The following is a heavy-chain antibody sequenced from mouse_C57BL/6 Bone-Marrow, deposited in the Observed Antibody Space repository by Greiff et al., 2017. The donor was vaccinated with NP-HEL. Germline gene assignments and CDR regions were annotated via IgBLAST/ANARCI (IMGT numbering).Heavy chain of an antibody. CDR1: GYTFTSYW. CDR2: IYPGNGDT. Sequence: EVKLQESGTVLARPGASVKMSCKTSGYTFTSYWMHWVKQRPGQGLEWIGDIYPGNGDTSSNQKFKGKDKLTAVTSSTTAYMELSSLTNEDSAVYYCTNNLDSSGYRFAYWGQGTLVTFAA. V-gene: IGHV1-5*01. CDR3: TNNLDSSGYRFAY. D-gene: IGHD3-2*02. J-gene: IGHJ3*01.